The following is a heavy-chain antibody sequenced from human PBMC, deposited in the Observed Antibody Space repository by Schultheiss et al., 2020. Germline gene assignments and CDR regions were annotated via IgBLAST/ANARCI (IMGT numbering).Heavy chain of an antibody. CDR2: ISAYNGKT. D-gene: IGHD3-3*01. J-gene: IGHJ4*02. V-gene: IGHV1-18*04. CDR1: GYTFTGYY. CDR3: ARAEGLEWLLYSFDY. Sequence: ASVKVSCKASGYTFTGYYMHWVRQAPGHGLDWMGWISAYNGKTKNDQKLQGRVTMTTDTSTSTAYMELRSLRSDDTAVYYCARAEGLEWLLYSFDYWGQGTLVNVYS.